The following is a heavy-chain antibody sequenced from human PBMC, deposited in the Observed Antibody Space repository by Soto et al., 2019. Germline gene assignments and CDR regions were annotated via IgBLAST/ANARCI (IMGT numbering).Heavy chain of an antibody. D-gene: IGHD3-22*01. Sequence: PSQTLSLTCVISGDRVSSNSAAWNWIRQSPSRGLEWLGRTYYRSKWYNDYAASVKSRITINPDTSKNQFSLQLNSVTPEDTAVYFCARLRDYYDSSGYFSEALDYWGQGTLVTVSS. V-gene: IGHV6-1*01. CDR3: ARLRDYYDSSGYFSEALDY. CDR2: TYYRSKWYN. CDR1: GDRVSSNSAA. J-gene: IGHJ4*02.